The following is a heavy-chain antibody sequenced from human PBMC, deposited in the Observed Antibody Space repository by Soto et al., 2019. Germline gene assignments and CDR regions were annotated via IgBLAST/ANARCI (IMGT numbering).Heavy chain of an antibody. CDR3: ARDGIQLWLSGWDRFDP. CDR2: IYSTGSS. CDR1: GGSISSGNYY. J-gene: IGHJ5*02. Sequence: SETLSLTCTVSGGSISSGNYYLSWIRQSPGKGLEWIGYIYSTGSSYYNPSLRSRVSMSVDTSKNQFSLNLSSVTAEETAVYFCARDGIQLWLSGWDRFDPWGQGTLVTVSS. V-gene: IGHV4-30-4*01. D-gene: IGHD5-18*01.